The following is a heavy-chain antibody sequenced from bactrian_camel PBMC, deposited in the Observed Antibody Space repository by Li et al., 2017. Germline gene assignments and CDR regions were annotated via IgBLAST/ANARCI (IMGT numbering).Heavy chain of an antibody. D-gene: IGHD3*01. V-gene: IGHV3S40*01. Sequence: VQLVESGGGSVQAGGSLRLSCVASGFLYSRNCMGWFRQVPGTGLEWVSAINSGSGRTYYANSVKGRFTISRDNAKNTLYLQMTSPKPEDTAVYWCVRAEFGLFSNYGMDYWGKGTQVTVS. CDR2: INSGSGRT. J-gene: IGHJ7*01. CDR1: GFLYSRNC.